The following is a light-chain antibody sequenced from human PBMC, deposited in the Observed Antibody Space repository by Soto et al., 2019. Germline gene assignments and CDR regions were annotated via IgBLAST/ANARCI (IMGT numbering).Light chain of an antibody. CDR1: RSNIGSTT. Sequence: QSFLAQPPSVSGTPVQRVTISCSGSRSNIGSTTVNWYQDLPVTAPKLLVYHNHHRPSGVPDRFSGSKSGTSASLAISGLQSEDEAEYYCAAGDDSLNXFYVVGTGTKVXV. J-gene: IGLJ1*01. CDR3: AAGDDSLNXFYV. CDR2: HNH. V-gene: IGLV1-44*01.